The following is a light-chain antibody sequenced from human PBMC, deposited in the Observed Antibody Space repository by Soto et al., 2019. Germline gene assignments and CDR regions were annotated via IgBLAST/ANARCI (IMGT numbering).Light chain of an antibody. V-gene: IGKV3-20*01. J-gene: IGKJ2*01. Sequence: EIVLTQSPGTLSLSPGETATLSCEASETVTSKFLAWYQQKPGQAPRLLIYGASNRASGISDRFSGSGSGTDFTLTIFSLEPEDFAVYYCQQYGLSPYSFGQGTKVK. CDR3: QQYGLSPYS. CDR1: ETVTSKF. CDR2: GAS.